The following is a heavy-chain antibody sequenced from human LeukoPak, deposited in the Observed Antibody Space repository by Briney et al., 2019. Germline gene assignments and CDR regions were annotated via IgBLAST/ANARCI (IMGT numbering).Heavy chain of an antibody. V-gene: IGHV1-58*02. J-gene: IGHJ4*02. Sequence: ASVKVSCKASGFTFTSSAMQWVRQARGQRLEWIGWIVVGSGNTNYAQKFQERVTITRDMSTSTAYMGLSSLRSEDTAVYYCAADHGLSSSWYDYWGQGTLVTVSS. CDR2: IVVGSGNT. D-gene: IGHD6-13*01. CDR3: AADHGLSSSWYDY. CDR1: GFTFTSSA.